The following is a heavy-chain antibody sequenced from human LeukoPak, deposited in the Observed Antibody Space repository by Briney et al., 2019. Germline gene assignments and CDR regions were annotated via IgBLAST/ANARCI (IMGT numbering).Heavy chain of an antibody. CDR1: GFTVSSNY. CDR3: AKTYYYDSSGYYYLGWFDP. Sequence: GGSLRLSCAASGFTVSSNYMSWVRQAPGKGLEWVSVIDTGGNTYYADSVKGRFTISRDNSKNTVYLQMNSLRAEDTAVYYCAKTYYYDSSGYYYLGWFDPWGQGTLVTVSS. V-gene: IGHV3-66*01. D-gene: IGHD3-22*01. J-gene: IGHJ5*02. CDR2: IDTGGNT.